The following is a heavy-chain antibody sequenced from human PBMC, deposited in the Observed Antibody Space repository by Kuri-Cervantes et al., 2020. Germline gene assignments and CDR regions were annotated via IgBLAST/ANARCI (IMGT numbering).Heavy chain of an antibody. V-gene: IGHV3-30-3*01. Sequence: GESLKISCAASGFTFSSYAMRWVRQAPGKGLEWVAVISYDGSNKYYADSVKGRFTISRDNSKNTLYLQMNSLRAEDTAVYYCAASSGSYFTRSNDAFDIWGQGTMVTVSS. CDR2: ISYDGSNK. J-gene: IGHJ3*02. CDR1: GFTFSSYA. CDR3: AASSGSYFTRSNDAFDI. D-gene: IGHD1-26*01.